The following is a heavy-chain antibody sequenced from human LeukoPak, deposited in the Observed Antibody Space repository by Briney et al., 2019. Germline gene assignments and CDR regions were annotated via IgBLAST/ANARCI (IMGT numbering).Heavy chain of an antibody. Sequence: SETLSLTCTVSGGSISSYYWSWIRQPPGKGLEWIGYIYYSGSTNYNPSLKSRVTISVDTSKNQFSLKLSSVTAADTAVYYCARDPSYGSGSYYFRFDPWGQGTLVTVSS. CDR1: GGSISSYY. J-gene: IGHJ5*02. CDR2: IYYSGST. CDR3: ARDPSYGSGSYYFRFDP. V-gene: IGHV4-59*01. D-gene: IGHD3-10*01.